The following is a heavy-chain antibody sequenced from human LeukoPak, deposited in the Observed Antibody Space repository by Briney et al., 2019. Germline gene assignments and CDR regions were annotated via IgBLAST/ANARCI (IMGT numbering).Heavy chain of an antibody. D-gene: IGHD1-7*01. Sequence: GGSLRLSCAASGFTFSNYWMSLVRQAPGKGLKWVANIKQDGSEKYYVNSVKGRFTISRDNAKNSLYLQMNSLRAEDTAIYYCAREDDWNYEDYWGQGTLVTVSS. CDR2: IKQDGSEK. CDR3: AREDDWNYEDY. V-gene: IGHV3-7*01. CDR1: GFTFSNYW. J-gene: IGHJ4*02.